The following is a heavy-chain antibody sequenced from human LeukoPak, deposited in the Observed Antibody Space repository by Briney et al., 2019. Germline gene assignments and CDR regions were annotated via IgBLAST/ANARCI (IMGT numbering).Heavy chain of an antibody. V-gene: IGHV2-5*01. CDR3: THISGGYSNWYFDL. CDR2: IFWNDDM. CDR1: GFSLSTSGVG. Sequence: SGPTLVNPTQTLTLTCTFSGFSLSTSGVGVGWIRQPPGEALEWLALIFWNDDMRYNPSLMTRLTITKATSKKQVVLTRTNVDPVDTATYYCTHISGGYSNWYFDLWGRGTLVTVSS. D-gene: IGHD3-22*01. J-gene: IGHJ2*01.